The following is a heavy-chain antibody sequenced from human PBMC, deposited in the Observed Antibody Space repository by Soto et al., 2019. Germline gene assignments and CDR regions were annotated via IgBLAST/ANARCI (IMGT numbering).Heavy chain of an antibody. Sequence: PGGSLRLSCVGSGFTFSDHYIYWVRQAPGKGLEWVGRIRKQANIYTTHYAASVQGRFTISRDDPKNSLYLQMNSLKTEDTAVYYCARSGSSTSCYDYWGQGTLVTVSS. CDR2: IRKQANIYTT. J-gene: IGHJ4*02. V-gene: IGHV3-72*01. CDR3: ARSGSSTSCYDY. D-gene: IGHD2-2*01. CDR1: GFTFSDHY.